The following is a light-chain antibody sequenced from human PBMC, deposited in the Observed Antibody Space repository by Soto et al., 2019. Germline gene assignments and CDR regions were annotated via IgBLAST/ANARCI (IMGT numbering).Light chain of an antibody. Sequence: QTVVTQEPSFSVSPGGTVTLTCGLSSGSVSTSYYPGWFQQTPGQAPRTLIYSTDTRSSGVPDRFSGSILGNRAALTITGAQADDESDYYCVLFMCGAIPWVFGGWTKLTVL. J-gene: IGLJ3*02. V-gene: IGLV8-61*01. CDR2: STD. CDR3: VLFMCGAIPWV. CDR1: SGSVSTSYY.